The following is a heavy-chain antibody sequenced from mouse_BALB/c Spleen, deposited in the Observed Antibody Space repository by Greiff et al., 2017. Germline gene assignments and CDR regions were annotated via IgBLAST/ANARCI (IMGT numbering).Heavy chain of an antibody. Sequence: EVQLQQSGPGLVKPSQSLSLTCSVTGYSITSGYYWNWIRQFPGNKLEWMGYISYDGSNNYNPSLKNRISITRDTSKNQFFLKLNSVTTEDTATYYCARRGMITTGYAMDYWGQGTSVTVSS. D-gene: IGHD2-4*01. CDR2: ISYDGSN. CDR1: GYSITSGYY. CDR3: ARRGMITTGYAMDY. V-gene: IGHV3-6*02. J-gene: IGHJ4*01.